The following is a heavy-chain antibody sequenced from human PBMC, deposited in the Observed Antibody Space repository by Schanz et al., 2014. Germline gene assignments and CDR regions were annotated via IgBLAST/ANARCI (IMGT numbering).Heavy chain of an antibody. CDR1: GYTFTTYA. D-gene: IGHD3-3*01. CDR3: ARDRRFFDRDDLYYFDS. J-gene: IGHJ4*02. Sequence: QVHLVQSGAEVKRPGASVKVSCKASGYTFTTYAMSWVRQAPGQRLEWMGWINTGSGDTKYSQNFQGRVTITRDTSTSTAYMALTDLRSDDTAVYYCARDRRFFDRDDLYYFDSWGQGTLVTVSS. CDR2: INTGSGDT. V-gene: IGHV1-3*04.